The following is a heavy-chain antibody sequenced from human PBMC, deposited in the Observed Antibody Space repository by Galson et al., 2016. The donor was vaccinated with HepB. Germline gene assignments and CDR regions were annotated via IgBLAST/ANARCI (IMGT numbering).Heavy chain of an antibody. CDR2: ISAYTANT. CDR3: ARLLRSYNWLDF. J-gene: IGHJ5*01. Sequence: SVKVSCKASGYTFISYGLSWVRQAPGQGLEWMGWISAYTANTNYAQKFEGRVTMTTDTSTSTAYMELRSLKSDDTGIYYCARLLRSYNWLDFWGQGTLVTVSS. V-gene: IGHV1-18*04. CDR1: GYTFISYG. D-gene: IGHD3-3*01.